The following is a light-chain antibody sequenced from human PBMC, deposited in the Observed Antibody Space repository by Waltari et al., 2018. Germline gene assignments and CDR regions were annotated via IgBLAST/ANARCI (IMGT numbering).Light chain of an antibody. Sequence: QSALTQPASVSGSPGQSISISCTGSSSDVGNFLLLSWYQQHPGKAPKVIIYEGNKRPAVLSDGFSGSRSGNTASVTISGLRPDDEADYYCCSYVGGTSWVFGGGTKLTVL. V-gene: IGLV2-23*01. CDR1: SSDVGNFLL. CDR2: EGN. CDR3: CSYVGGTSWV. J-gene: IGLJ3*02.